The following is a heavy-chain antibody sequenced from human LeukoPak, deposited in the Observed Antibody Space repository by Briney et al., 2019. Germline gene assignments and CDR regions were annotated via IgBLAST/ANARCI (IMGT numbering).Heavy chain of an antibody. V-gene: IGHV3-66*01. D-gene: IGHD5-18*01. CDR3: ARDGGYSYGFYYYGMDV. CDR1: GFTVSSNY. J-gene: IGHJ6*02. Sequence: PGRSLRLSCAASGFTVSSNYMSWVRQAPGKGLEWVSVIYSGGSTYYADSVKGRFTISRDNSKNTLYLQMNSLRAEDTAVYYCARDGGYSYGFYYYGMDVWGQGTTVTVSS. CDR2: IYSGGST.